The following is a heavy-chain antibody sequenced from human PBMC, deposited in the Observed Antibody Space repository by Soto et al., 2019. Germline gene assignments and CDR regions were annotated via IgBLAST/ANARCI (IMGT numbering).Heavy chain of an antibody. Sequence: LEPLSLTCAVYGGSFSGYYWSWIRQPPGKGLEWIGEINHSGSTNYNPSLKSRVTISVDTSKNQFSLKLSSVTAADTAVYYCARDRGLVLKGNWFDPWGQGTLVTVSS. CDR1: GGSFSGYY. J-gene: IGHJ5*02. CDR2: INHSGST. D-gene: IGHD6-19*01. V-gene: IGHV4-34*01. CDR3: ARDRGLVLKGNWFDP.